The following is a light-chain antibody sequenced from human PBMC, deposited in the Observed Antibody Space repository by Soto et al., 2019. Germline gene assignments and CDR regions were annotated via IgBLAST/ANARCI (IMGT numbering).Light chain of an antibody. Sequence: QSVLTQPASVSGSPGQSITLSCTGTSSDVGSYNLVSWYQHHPGKAPKLMIYEGTKRPSGVSNRFSASKSGNTASLTISGLQAEDEADYYCCSYAGSSASYVFGTGTKVTVL. J-gene: IGLJ1*01. V-gene: IGLV2-23*01. CDR2: EGT. CDR1: SSDVGSYNL. CDR3: CSYAGSSASYV.